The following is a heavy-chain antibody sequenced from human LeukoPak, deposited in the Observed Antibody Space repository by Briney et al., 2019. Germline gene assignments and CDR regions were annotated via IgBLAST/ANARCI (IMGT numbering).Heavy chain of an antibody. CDR1: GFTFSSYW. CDR3: ARVADSGY. J-gene: IGHJ4*02. V-gene: IGHV3-21*01. CDR2: ISSSSSYI. D-gene: IGHD2-21*01. Sequence: PGGSLRLSCAASGFTFSSYWMHWVRQAPGKGLEWVSSISSSSSYIYYADSVKGRFTISRDNAKNSLYLQMNSLGAEDTAVYYCARVADSGYWGQGTLVTVSS.